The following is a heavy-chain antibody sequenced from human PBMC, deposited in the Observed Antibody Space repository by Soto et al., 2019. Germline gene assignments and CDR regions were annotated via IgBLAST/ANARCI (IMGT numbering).Heavy chain of an antibody. Sequence: PGGSLRLSCAASGFTFSDYYMSWIRQAPGKGLEWVSYISSSGSTIYYADSVKGRFTISRDNAKNSLYLQMNSLRAEDTAVYYCARVSSTVVVPAAPPRSSEYFDYWGQGTLVTVSS. V-gene: IGHV3-11*01. CDR2: ISSSGSTI. CDR3: ARVSSTVVVPAAPPRSSEYFDY. D-gene: IGHD2-2*01. J-gene: IGHJ4*02. CDR1: GFTFSDYY.